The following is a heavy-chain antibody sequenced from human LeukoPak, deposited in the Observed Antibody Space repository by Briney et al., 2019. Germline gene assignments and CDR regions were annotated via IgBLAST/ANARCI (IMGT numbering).Heavy chain of an antibody. CDR2: ISAYNGNT. Sequence: ASVKVSCKASGYTFNGHYMHWVRQAPGQGLEWMGWISAYNGNTNYAQKLQGRVTMTTDTSTSTAYMELRSLRSDDTAVYYCARTYGSGSPYFDYWGQGTLVTVSS. J-gene: IGHJ4*02. CDR1: GYTFNGHY. D-gene: IGHD3-10*01. V-gene: IGHV1-18*04. CDR3: ARTYGSGSPYFDY.